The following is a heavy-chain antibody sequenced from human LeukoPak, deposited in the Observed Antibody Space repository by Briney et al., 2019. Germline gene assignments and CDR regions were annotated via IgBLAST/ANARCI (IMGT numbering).Heavy chain of an antibody. CDR2: ISSSSYI. CDR1: GFTFSSCS. Sequence: GGSLRLSCAASGFTFSSCSMNWVRQAPGKGLEWVSSISSSSYIYYADSVKGRFTISRDNAKNSLYLQMNSLRAEDTAVYYCARDSGYYDSSGYGDYWGQGTLVTVSS. J-gene: IGHJ4*02. D-gene: IGHD3-22*01. V-gene: IGHV3-21*01. CDR3: ARDSGYYDSSGYGDY.